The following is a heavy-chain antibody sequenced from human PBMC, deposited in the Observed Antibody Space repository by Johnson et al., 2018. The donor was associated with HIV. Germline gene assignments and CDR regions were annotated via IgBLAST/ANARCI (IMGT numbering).Heavy chain of an antibody. D-gene: IGHD5-18*01. CDR2: ISYDGSNK. V-gene: IGHV3-30*04. J-gene: IGHJ3*02. CDR3: ARDRGYSYGEGAFDI. CDR1: GFTFSSYA. Sequence: VQLVESGGGVVQPGRSLRLSCAASGFTFSSYAMHWVRQAPGKGLEWVAVISYDGSNKYYADSVKGRFTISRDNSKNTLYLQMNSLRAEDTAVYYCARDRGYSYGEGAFDIWGQGTMVTVSS.